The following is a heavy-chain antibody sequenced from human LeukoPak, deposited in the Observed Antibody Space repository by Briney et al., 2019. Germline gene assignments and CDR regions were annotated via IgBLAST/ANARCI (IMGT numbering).Heavy chain of an antibody. V-gene: IGHV3-66*01. D-gene: IGHD6-19*01. CDR2: IYSGGST. CDR1: GFTVSSNY. J-gene: IGHJ4*02. Sequence: GGSLRPSCAASGFTVSSNYMSWVRQAPGKGLEWVSVIYSGGSTYYADSVKGRFTTSRDNSKNTLYLQMNSLRAEDTAVYYCARAESGQWYIDYWGQGTLVTVSS. CDR3: ARAESGQWYIDY.